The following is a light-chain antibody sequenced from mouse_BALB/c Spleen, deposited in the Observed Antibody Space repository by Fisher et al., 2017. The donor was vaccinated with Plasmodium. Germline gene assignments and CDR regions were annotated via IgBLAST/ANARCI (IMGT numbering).Light chain of an antibody. CDR3: QQGNSWPLT. Sequence: DIVLTQSPATLSMITGDRVSLSCRASQSISDYLHWYQQKSHESPRLLINYTSQSISGIPSRFSGSGSGTDFTLSINSVETEDFGVYFCQQGNSWPLTFGAGTKLELK. J-gene: IGKJ5*01. V-gene: IGKV5-45*01. CDR1: QSISDY. CDR2: YTS.